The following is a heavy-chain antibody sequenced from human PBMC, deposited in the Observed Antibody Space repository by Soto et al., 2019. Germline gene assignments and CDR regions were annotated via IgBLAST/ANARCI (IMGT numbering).Heavy chain of an antibody. CDR3: AKDHPVAGTRGPQH. D-gene: IGHD6-19*01. V-gene: IGHV3-23*01. CDR2: IGGSGGSP. CDR1: GFTFSSYA. J-gene: IGHJ1*01. Sequence: GGSLRLSCAASGFTFSSYAMSWVRQAPGKGLEWVSAIGGSGGSPYYADSVKGRFTISRDNSKNTLYLQMNSLRAEDTAVYYCAKDHPVAGTRGPQHWGQGTLVTVSS.